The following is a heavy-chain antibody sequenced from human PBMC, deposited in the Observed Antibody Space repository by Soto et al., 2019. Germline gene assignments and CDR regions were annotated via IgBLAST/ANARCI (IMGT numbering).Heavy chain of an antibody. Sequence: QITLKESGPTLVKPTQTLTLTCTFSGFSLTSGVVDVCWLRQPPGEALEWLALIYCDDEQYYNPSLRNRLTITRDTSTDHVVITMPNMDPVDTATYSCAHRLPGPSGDDFWGQGTTVTVSS. V-gene: IGHV2-5*02. CDR1: GFSLTSGVVD. J-gene: IGHJ6*02. CDR3: AHRLPGPSGDDF. CDR2: IYCDDEQ. D-gene: IGHD3-10*01.